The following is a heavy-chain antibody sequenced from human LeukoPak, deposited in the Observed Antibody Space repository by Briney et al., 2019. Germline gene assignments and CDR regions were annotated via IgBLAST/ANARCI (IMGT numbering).Heavy chain of an antibody. CDR3: ARGFGRATNEALDI. Sequence: SETLSLTCSVPGDSIEDYYWSWIRQPAGKGPEWIGRIYSDGASDYYPSFRSRVTMSVNTSNKQLSLKLRSLTAADTAVYYCARGFGRATNEALDIWGQGTVVIVSS. V-gene: IGHV4-4*07. J-gene: IGHJ3*02. CDR2: IYSDGAS. D-gene: IGHD3-10*01. CDR1: GDSIEDYY.